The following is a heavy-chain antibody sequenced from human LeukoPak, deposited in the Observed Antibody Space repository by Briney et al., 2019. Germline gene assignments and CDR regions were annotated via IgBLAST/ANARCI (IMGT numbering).Heavy chain of an antibody. J-gene: IGHJ4*02. D-gene: IGHD5-18*01. CDR3: ARDFLRGYSYGPSGLFDY. CDR1: GGSFSGYY. V-gene: IGHV4-34*01. CDR2: INHSGST. Sequence: SETLSLTCAVYGGSFSGYYWSWIRQPPGKGLEWIGEINHSGSTNYNPSLKSRVTISVDTSKNQFSLKLSSVTAADTAVYYCARDFLRGYSYGPSGLFDYWGQGTLVTVSS.